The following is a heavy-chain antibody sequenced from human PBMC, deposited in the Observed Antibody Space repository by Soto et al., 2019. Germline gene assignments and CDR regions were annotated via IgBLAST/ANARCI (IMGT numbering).Heavy chain of an antibody. Sequence: SSVKVSCKAPGYTFTSYDIYWVRQATGQGLEWMGWMNPNTGNSAYAQKFQGRVTVTSDTSINTVHMELNSLRSEDTAVYYCARRAETNGWNGFGADKYYFDFWGQGTMVTVYS. J-gene: IGHJ4*02. CDR3: ARRAETNGWNGFGADKYYFDF. CDR2: MNPNTGNS. V-gene: IGHV1-8*01. CDR1: GYTFTSYD. D-gene: IGHD1-1*01.